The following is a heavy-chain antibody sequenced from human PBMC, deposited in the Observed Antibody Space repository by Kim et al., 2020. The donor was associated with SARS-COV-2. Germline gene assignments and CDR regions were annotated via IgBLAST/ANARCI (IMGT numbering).Heavy chain of an antibody. J-gene: IGHJ6*01. CDR2: IYYSGST. CDR1: GGSISSYY. V-gene: IGHV4-59*08. CDR3: ARVDGSGSYYSYYGLDV. D-gene: IGHD3-10*01. Sequence: SETLSLTCTVSGGSISSYYWSWIRQVSGQGLEWIGHIYYSGSTNYNPSLKSRVTISVDASNNQFSLNLTSVTAADTAVYYCARVDGSGSYYSYYGLDVWG.